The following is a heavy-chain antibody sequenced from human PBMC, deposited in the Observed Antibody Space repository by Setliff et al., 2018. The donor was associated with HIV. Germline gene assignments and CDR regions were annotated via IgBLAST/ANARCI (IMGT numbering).Heavy chain of an antibody. CDR2: INPNSGGT. CDR3: ARINDYGGNEGYFDY. CDR1: GYTFDAKY. V-gene: IGHV1-2*02. D-gene: IGHD4-17*01. Sequence: ASVKVSCKTSGYTFDAKYIHWARRAPGQGLEWMGWINPNSGGTNYARKFQGRVTMTTDTSTSTAYMELRSLRSDDTAVYYCARINDYGGNEGYFDYWGQGTLVTVSS. J-gene: IGHJ4*02.